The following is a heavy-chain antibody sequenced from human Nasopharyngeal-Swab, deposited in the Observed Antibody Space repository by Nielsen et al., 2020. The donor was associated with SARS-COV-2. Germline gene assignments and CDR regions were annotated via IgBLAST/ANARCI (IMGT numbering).Heavy chain of an antibody. V-gene: IGHV4-59*01. CDR1: GGSISSYY. J-gene: IGHJ3*02. CDR2: IYYSGST. Sequence: SETLSLTCTVSGGSISSYYWSWIRQHPGQGLEWIGYIYYSGSTNYNPSLKSRVTISVDTSKNQFSLKLSSVTAADTAVYYCARDPMTTVTTGAFDIWGQGAMVTVSS. D-gene: IGHD4-17*01. CDR3: ARDPMTTVTTGAFDI.